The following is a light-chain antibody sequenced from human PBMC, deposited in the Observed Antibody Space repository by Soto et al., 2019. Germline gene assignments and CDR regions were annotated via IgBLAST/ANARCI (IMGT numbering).Light chain of an antibody. CDR3: QKYDRTPWT. Sequence: DIQMTQSPSSLSASVGDRVTITCRASQGVRNHLAWYHQKPGKVPKLLIYGASTLQSGAPSRFSGSGSGTDFTLTISSLQPEDVATYYCQKYDRTPWTFGQGTKVEIK. CDR2: GAS. J-gene: IGKJ1*01. CDR1: QGVRNH. V-gene: IGKV1-27*01.